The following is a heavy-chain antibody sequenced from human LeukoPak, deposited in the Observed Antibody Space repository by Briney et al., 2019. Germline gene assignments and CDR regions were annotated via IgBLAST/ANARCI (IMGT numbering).Heavy chain of an antibody. Sequence: SETLSLTCAVYGGSFSGYYWSWIRQPPGKGLEWIGEINHSGSTNYNPSLKSRVTISVDTSKNQFSLKLSSATAADTAVYYCARHRGLYRNYYFDYWGQGTLVTVSS. V-gene: IGHV4-34*01. D-gene: IGHD4-11*01. J-gene: IGHJ4*02. CDR3: ARHRGLYRNYYFDY. CDR1: GGSFSGYY. CDR2: INHSGST.